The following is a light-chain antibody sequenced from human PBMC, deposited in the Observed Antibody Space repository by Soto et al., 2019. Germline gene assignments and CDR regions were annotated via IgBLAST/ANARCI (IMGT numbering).Light chain of an antibody. CDR3: QTWGTGIHWV. J-gene: IGLJ3*02. V-gene: IGLV4-69*01. CDR1: SGHSNYA. Sequence: QLVLTQSPSASASLGASVKFTCTLSSGHSNYAVAWHQQQPEKGPRYLMKLNSDGSHSKGDGIPDRFSGSSSGAERYLTISILQSEDEADYYCQTWGTGIHWVFGGGTKVTVL. CDR2: LNSDGSH.